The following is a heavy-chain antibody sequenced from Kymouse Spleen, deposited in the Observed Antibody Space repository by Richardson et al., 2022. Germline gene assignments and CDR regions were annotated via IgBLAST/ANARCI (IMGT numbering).Heavy chain of an antibody. D-gene: IGHD1-20*01,IGHD1-7*01,IGHD3-10*01. CDR2: INHSGST. Sequence: QVQLQQWGAGLLKPSETLSLTCAVYGGSFSGYYWSWIRQPPGKGLEWIGEINHSGSTNYNPSLKSRVTISVDTSKNQFSLKLSSVTAADTAVYYCAREESPLITNYGMDVWGQGTTVTVSS. CDR3: AREESPLITNYGMDV. CDR1: GGSFSGYY. V-gene: IGHV4-34*01. J-gene: IGHJ6*02.